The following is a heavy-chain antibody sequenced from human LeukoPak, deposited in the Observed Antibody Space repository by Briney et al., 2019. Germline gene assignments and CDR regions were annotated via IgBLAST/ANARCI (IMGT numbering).Heavy chain of an antibody. Sequence: GESLKISCKGSGYSFTSYWIGWVRQMPGKGLEWMGIIYPGDSDTRYSPSFQGQVTISADKSISTAYLQWSSLKASDTAMYYCARHVYDYSNYYYYYMDVWGKGTTVTVSS. CDR1: GYSFTSYW. D-gene: IGHD4-11*01. CDR3: ARHVYDYSNYYYYYMDV. CDR2: IYPGDSDT. J-gene: IGHJ6*03. V-gene: IGHV5-51*01.